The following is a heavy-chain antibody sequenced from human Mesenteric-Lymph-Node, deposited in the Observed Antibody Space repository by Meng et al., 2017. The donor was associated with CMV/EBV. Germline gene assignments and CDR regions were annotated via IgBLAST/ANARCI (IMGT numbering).Heavy chain of an antibody. CDR2: INHSGST. CDR1: GGSFSVYY. V-gene: IGHV4-34*01. D-gene: IGHD4-23*01. CDR3: ARHQRWLKSEGGFNY. J-gene: IGHJ4*02. Sequence: VTLPQGSAGLLKPSETLSPTCACYGGSFSVYYWSWILQPPGKGLEWIGEINHSGSTNYNPSLKSRVTISVDTSRNQFSLKLSSVTAADTAVYYCARHQRWLKSEGGFNYWGQGTLVTVSS.